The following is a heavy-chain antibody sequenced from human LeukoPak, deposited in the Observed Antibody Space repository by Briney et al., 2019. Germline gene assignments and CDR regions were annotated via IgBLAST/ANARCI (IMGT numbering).Heavy chain of an antibody. Sequence: SETLSLTCTVSGGSISSHYWSWIRQPPGKGLEWIGYIYYSGSTNYNPSLKSRVTISVDTSKNQFSLKLSSVTAADTAVYYCARDLGSQDFRSGYYDYWGQGTLVTVSS. V-gene: IGHV4-59*11. D-gene: IGHD3-3*01. CDR2: IYYSGST. CDR3: ARDLGSQDFRSGYYDY. CDR1: GGSISSHY. J-gene: IGHJ4*02.